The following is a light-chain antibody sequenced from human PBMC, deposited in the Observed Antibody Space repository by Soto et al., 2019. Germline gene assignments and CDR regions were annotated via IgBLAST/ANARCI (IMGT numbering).Light chain of an antibody. CDR2: AAT. V-gene: IGKV1-12*01. J-gene: IGKJ3*01. CDR1: QDISSL. CDR3: QHADTFPFT. Sequence: IQMTQSPSSVSASVGERVTITCRASQDISSLLAWYQHKPGKAPKLLIYAATTLQSGVPSRFSGSESATEFTLTISSLQPDDFATYYCQHADTFPFTFGPGTKVDMK.